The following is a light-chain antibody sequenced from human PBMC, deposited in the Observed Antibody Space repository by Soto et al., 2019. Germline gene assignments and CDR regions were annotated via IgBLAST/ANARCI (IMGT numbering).Light chain of an antibody. Sequence: DIQLTHVPSTLSASVLDRVSITFRARESINIWLAWYQQKPGKAPKILMYDDSILASGVSPRFSGSGSGTRFTLTISSLKPDDFETYYCKQYNSYRNFGKGTKVDIK. CDR2: DDS. V-gene: IGKV1-5*01. J-gene: IGKJ1*01. CDR1: ESINIW. CDR3: KQYNSYRN.